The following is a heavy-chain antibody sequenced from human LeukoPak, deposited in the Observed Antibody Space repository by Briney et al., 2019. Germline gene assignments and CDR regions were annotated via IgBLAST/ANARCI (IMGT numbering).Heavy chain of an antibody. CDR2: IKQDGSEK. CDR1: GFTFSSYW. CDR3: ARYSGSYEVNYYYYYGMDV. J-gene: IGHJ6*02. D-gene: IGHD1-26*01. Sequence: PGGSLRLSCAASGFTFSSYWMSWVRQAPGKGLEWVANIKQDGSEKYYVDSVKGRFTISRDNAKNSLYLQMKSLRAEDTAVYYCARYSGSYEVNYYYYYGMDVWGQGTTVTVSS. V-gene: IGHV3-7*03.